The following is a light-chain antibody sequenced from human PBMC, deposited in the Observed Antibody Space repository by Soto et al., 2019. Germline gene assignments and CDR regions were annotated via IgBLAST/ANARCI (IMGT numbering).Light chain of an antibody. V-gene: IGKV3-20*01. CDR2: GAS. CDR1: QSVTSIY. Sequence: EIWLTQSPGTLSLSPGERATLSCRASQSVTSIYLAWYQKKPGQAPRLLIYGASSRATGIPERLSGSGYGTDLTITISRMETEDFEVYYCQQYGSSPWTFGQGTKVDIK. CDR3: QQYGSSPWT. J-gene: IGKJ1*01.